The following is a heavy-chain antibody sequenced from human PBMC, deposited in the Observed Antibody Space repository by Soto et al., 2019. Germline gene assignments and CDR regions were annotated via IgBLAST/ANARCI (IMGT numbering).Heavy chain of an antibody. CDR2: IIPIFGTA. Sequence: QVQLVQSGAEVKKPGSSVKVSCKASGGTFSSYAISWVRQAPGQGLERMGGIIPIFGTANYAQKFQGRVTITADESTSTAYMELSSLRSEDTAVYYCARDGLSLRNYYYYGMDVWGQGTTVTVSS. V-gene: IGHV1-69*01. J-gene: IGHJ6*02. CDR1: GGTFSSYA. D-gene: IGHD3-22*01. CDR3: ARDGLSLRNYYYYGMDV.